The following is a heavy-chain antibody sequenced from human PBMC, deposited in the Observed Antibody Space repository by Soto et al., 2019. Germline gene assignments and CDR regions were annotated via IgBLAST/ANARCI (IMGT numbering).Heavy chain of an antibody. CDR2: IIHRVAT. D-gene: IGHD1-1*01. J-gene: IGHJ4*02. Sequence: SETLSLTCAVVGRSFSGYSCTWIRQSPERVLEWIGEIIHRVATIYFPSVKSRVTLSVETSRNLFTLMLTSVTAVDTAVYYCARGTADLSTGRYASFDYWGLGTLVTVSS. CDR1: GRSFSGYS. CDR3: ARGTADLSTGRYASFDY. V-gene: IGHV4-34*01.